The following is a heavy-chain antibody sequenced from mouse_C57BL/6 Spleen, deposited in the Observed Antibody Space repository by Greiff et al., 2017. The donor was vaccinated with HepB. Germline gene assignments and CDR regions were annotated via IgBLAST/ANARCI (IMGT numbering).Heavy chain of an antibody. Sequence: QVQLQQPGAELVRPGTSVKLSCKASGYTFTSYWMHWVKQRPGQGLEWIGVIDPSDSYTNYNQKFKGKATLTVDTSSSTAYMLLRSLTSEDSAVYYCASLGSTYYFAYWGQGTTLTVSS. V-gene: IGHV1-59*01. CDR1: GYTFTSYW. D-gene: IGHD5-1*01. CDR3: ASLGSTYYFAY. CDR2: IDPSDSYT. J-gene: IGHJ2*01.